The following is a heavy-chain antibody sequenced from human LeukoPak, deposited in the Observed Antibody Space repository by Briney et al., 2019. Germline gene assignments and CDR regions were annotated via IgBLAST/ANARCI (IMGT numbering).Heavy chain of an antibody. J-gene: IGHJ4*02. D-gene: IGHD6-6*01. Sequence: GASVKVSCKASGYSFTSYGFNWVRQAPGQGLEWMGWMSAYNGKTNYAHSLQGRVTVTADTSTSTAYMELRSPRSEDTAVYYCASAQSIAAAEGFDYWGQGTLVTVSS. V-gene: IGHV1-18*01. CDR1: GYSFTSYG. CDR3: ASAQSIAAAEGFDY. CDR2: MSAYNGKT.